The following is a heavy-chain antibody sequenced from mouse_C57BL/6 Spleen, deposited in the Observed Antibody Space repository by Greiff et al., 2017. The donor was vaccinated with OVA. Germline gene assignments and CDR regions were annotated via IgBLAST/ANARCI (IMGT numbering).Heavy chain of an antibody. D-gene: IGHD1-1*01. Sequence: EVQLVESGEGLVKPGGSLKLSCAASGFTFSSYAMSWVRQTPEKRLEWVAYISSGGDYIYYADTVKGRFTISRDNARNTLYLQMSSLKSEDTAMYYCTREGYYGSSYDYWGQGTTLTVSS. V-gene: IGHV5-9-1*02. CDR3: TREGYYGSSYDY. J-gene: IGHJ2*01. CDR2: ISSGGDYI. CDR1: GFTFSSYA.